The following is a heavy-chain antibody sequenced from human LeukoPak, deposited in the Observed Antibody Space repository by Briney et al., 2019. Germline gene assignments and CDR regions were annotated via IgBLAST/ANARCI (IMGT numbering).Heavy chain of an antibody. Sequence: ASVKVSCKASGYTFTGYYMHWVRQAPGQGLEWMGWINPNSGGTNYVQKFQGRVTMTRDTSVSTAYMELSRLRSDDTAMYYCARAGGRISLVRGVSSLKYWGQGTLVTVSS. D-gene: IGHD3-10*01. J-gene: IGHJ4*02. CDR1: GYTFTGYY. V-gene: IGHV1-2*02. CDR3: ARAGGRISLVRGVSSLKY. CDR2: INPNSGGT.